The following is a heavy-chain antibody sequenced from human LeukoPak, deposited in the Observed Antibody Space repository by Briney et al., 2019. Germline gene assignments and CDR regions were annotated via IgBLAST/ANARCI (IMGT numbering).Heavy chain of an antibody. CDR1: GGSISSYY. D-gene: IGHD1-1*01. CDR2: IYYSGSA. J-gene: IGHJ4*02. CDR3: AVGVGGDDWKYYFDY. V-gene: IGHV4-59*01. Sequence: SETLSLTCTVSGGSISSYYWSWIRQPPGKGLEWIAYIYYSGSANYNPSLKSRVTISVDTSKNQFSLNLSSVTDADTAVYYCAVGVGGDDWKYYFDYWGQGTLVTVSS.